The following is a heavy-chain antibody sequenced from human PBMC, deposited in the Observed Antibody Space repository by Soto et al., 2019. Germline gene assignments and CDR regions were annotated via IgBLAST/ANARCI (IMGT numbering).Heavy chain of an antibody. J-gene: IGHJ5*02. D-gene: IGHD2-8*01. CDR1: GGSFSGYY. Sequence: PSETLSLTCAVYGGSFSGYYWSWIRQPPGKGLEWIGEINHSGSTNYNPSLKSRVTISVDTSKNQFSLKLSSVTAADTAVYYCARGPPTVLMVYAIWWFDPWGQGTQVTVSS. V-gene: IGHV4-34*01. CDR2: INHSGST. CDR3: ARGPPTVLMVYAIWWFDP.